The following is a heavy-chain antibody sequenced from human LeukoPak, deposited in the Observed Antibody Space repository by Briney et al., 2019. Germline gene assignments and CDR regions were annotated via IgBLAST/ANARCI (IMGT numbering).Heavy chain of an antibody. CDR1: GFSFSSYA. Sequence: PGGSLRLSCAVSGFSFSSYAMNWVRQAPGKGLEWVSAISGSGSTTYHADSVKGRFTISRDNSKNMLYLQMNSLRAEDAAVYFCAKGRLLGWELTYYFDYWGQGTLVTVSS. CDR2: ISGSGSTT. D-gene: IGHD1-26*01. CDR3: AKGRLLGWELTYYFDY. V-gene: IGHV3-23*01. J-gene: IGHJ4*02.